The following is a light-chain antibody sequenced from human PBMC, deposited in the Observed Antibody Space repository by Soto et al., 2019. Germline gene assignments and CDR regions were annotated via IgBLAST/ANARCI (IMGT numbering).Light chain of an antibody. J-gene: IGLJ1*01. V-gene: IGLV2-14*03. CDR2: DVT. CDR3: SSYTSRRTYG. CDR1: NSDVGGYNF. Sequence: QSALAQPASVSGSPGQSITISCTGTNSDVGGYNFVTWHQQHPGKAPKLIIHDVTNRPSGVSDRFSGSKSGNTASLTISGLQAEDEADYYCSSYTSRRTYGFGTGTKVTVL.